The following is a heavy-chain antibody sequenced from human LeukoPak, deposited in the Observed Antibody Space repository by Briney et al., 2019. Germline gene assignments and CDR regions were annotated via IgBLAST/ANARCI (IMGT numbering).Heavy chain of an antibody. J-gene: IGHJ3*02. V-gene: IGHV3-21*01. CDR3: ASLSEHDAFDI. CDR1: GFTFSSYS. Sequence: GSLRLSCAASGFTFSSYSMNWVRQAPGEGLEWVSSISSSSSYIYYADSVKGRFTISRDNAKNSLYLQMNSLRAEDTAVYYCASLSEHDAFDIWGQGTMVTVSS. D-gene: IGHD3-16*02. CDR2: ISSSSSYI.